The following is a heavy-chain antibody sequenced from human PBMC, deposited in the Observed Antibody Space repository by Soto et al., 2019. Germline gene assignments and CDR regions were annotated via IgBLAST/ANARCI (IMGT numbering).Heavy chain of an antibody. Sequence: GGSLRLSCAASGFTFSSYWMSWVRQAPGKGLEWVANIKQDGSEKYYVDSVKGRFTISRDNAKNSLYLQMNSLRAEDTAVYYCARRDILTGYYNDYYYYMDVWGKGTTVTVSS. CDR1: GFTFSSYW. CDR2: IKQDGSEK. J-gene: IGHJ6*03. CDR3: ARRDILTGYYNDYYYYMDV. D-gene: IGHD3-9*01. V-gene: IGHV3-7*01.